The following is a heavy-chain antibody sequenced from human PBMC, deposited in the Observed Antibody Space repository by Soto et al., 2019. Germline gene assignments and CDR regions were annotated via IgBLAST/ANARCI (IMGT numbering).Heavy chain of an antibody. V-gene: IGHV3-74*01. J-gene: IGHJ3*02. CDR3: ARVGLGIGAFDI. CDR1: GFTFSSYW. Sequence: GGSLRLSCAASGFTFSSYWMHWVRQAPGKGLVWVSRINSDESSTSYADSGKGRFTISRDNAKNTLYLQMNSLRAEDTAVYYCARVGLGIGAFDIWGQGTMVTVSS. CDR2: INSDESST. D-gene: IGHD7-27*01.